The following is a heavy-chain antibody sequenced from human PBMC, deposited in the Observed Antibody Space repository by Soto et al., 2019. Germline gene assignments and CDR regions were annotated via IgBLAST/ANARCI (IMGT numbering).Heavy chain of an antibody. CDR2: IYYSGST. Sequence: SETLSLTCTVSGGSISSSSYYWGWIRQPPGKGLEWIGSIYYSGSTYFNPSLKSRVTISVDTSKNQFSLKLSSVTAADTAVYYCARLGCSGGSCYAYYFDYWGQGTLVTVSS. J-gene: IGHJ4*02. CDR3: ARLGCSGGSCYAYYFDY. CDR1: GGSISSSSYY. V-gene: IGHV4-39*01. D-gene: IGHD2-15*01.